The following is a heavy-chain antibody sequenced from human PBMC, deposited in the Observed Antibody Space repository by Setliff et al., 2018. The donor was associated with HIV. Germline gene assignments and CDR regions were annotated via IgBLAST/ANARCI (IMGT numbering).Heavy chain of an antibody. D-gene: IGHD3-10*01. CDR1: GGSFSGYY. Sequence: PSETLSLTCAVYGGSFSGYYWTWIRQPPGKGLEWIGEVNHSGSTNYNPSLKSRVTISVDTSKNQFSLKLSSVTAADTAVYYCARGRRITMIRGIIPLTYWGQGTLVTVSS. CDR2: VNHSGST. V-gene: IGHV4-34*01. CDR3: ARGRRITMIRGIIPLTY. J-gene: IGHJ4*02.